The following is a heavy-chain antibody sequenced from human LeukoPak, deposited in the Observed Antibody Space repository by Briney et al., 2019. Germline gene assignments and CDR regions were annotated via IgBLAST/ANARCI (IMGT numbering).Heavy chain of an antibody. CDR3: ARGRFDYDSSGYYYGDAFDI. Sequence: GASVKVSCKPSGYTFTSYDINWVRQATGQGLEWMGWMNPNSGNTGYAQKFQGRVTMTRNTSISTAYMELSSLRSEDTAVYYCARGRFDYDSSGYYYGDAFDIWGQGTMVTVSS. CDR1: GYTFTSYD. J-gene: IGHJ3*02. V-gene: IGHV1-8*01. CDR2: MNPNSGNT. D-gene: IGHD3-22*01.